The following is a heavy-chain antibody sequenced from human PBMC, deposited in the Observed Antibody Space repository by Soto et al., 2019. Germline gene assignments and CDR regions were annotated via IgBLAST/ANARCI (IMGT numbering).Heavy chain of an antibody. D-gene: IGHD2-15*01. CDR1: GGSISSYY. Sequence: QVQLQESGPGLVKPSETLSLTCTVSGGSISSYYWSWIRQPPGKGLEWIGYIYYSGSTNYNPSLKSRVTISVDTSKNQFSLKLSSVTAAYTAVYYCAREGSYKNYYYYGMDVWGQGTTVTVSS. V-gene: IGHV4-59*01. CDR3: AREGSYKNYYYYGMDV. J-gene: IGHJ6*02. CDR2: IYYSGST.